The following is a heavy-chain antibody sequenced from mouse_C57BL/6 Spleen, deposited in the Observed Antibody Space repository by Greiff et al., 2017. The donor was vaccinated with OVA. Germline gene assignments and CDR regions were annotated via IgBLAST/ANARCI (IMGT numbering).Heavy chain of an antibody. V-gene: IGHV1-52*01. J-gene: IGHJ1*03. CDR2: IDPSDSET. Sequence: QVQLQQPGAELVRPGSSVKLSCKASGYTFTSYWMHWVKQRPIQGLEWIGNIDPSDSETHYNQKFKDKATLTVDKSSSTAYMQLSSLTSEDSAVYYCARWVITTVVATGYFDVWGTGTTVTVSS. D-gene: IGHD1-1*01. CDR3: ARWVITTVVATGYFDV. CDR1: GYTFTSYW.